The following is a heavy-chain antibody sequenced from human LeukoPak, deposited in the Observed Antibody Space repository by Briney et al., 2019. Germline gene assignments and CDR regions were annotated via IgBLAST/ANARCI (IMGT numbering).Heavy chain of an antibody. Sequence: PGGSLRLSCAASGFTFSSYAMSWVRQAPGKGLGWVSAISGSGGSTYYADSVKGRFTISRDNSKNTLYLQMNSLRAEDTAVYYCAKNYYDSSGYYRWFDPWGQGTLVTVSS. CDR1: GFTFSSYA. J-gene: IGHJ5*02. D-gene: IGHD3-22*01. CDR3: AKNYYDSSGYYRWFDP. V-gene: IGHV3-23*01. CDR2: ISGSGGST.